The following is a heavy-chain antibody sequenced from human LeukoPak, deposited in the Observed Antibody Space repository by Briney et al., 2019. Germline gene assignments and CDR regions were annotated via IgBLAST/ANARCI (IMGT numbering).Heavy chain of an antibody. CDR3: ARDGIAAAGTVVYYYYMDV. Sequence: PGGSLRLSCAASKFTFSTFSMSWVRQAPGKGLEWVSAISGSGGSTYYADSVKGRFTISRDNAKNSLYLQMNGLRAEDTAVYYCARDGIAAAGTVVYYYYMDVWGKGTTVTVSS. CDR1: KFTFSTFS. CDR2: ISGSGGST. J-gene: IGHJ6*03. V-gene: IGHV3-23*01. D-gene: IGHD6-13*01.